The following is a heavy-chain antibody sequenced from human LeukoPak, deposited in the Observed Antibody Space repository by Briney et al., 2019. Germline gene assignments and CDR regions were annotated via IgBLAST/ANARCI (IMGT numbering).Heavy chain of an antibody. CDR1: GFTFSSYA. V-gene: IGHV3-30*04. CDR3: ARDRGPPACSGGSCYSGYYYYGMDV. Sequence: GGSLRLSCAASGFTFSSYAMHWVRQAPGKGLEWVAVISYDGSNKYYADSVKGRFTISRDNSKNTLYLQMNSLRAEDTAVYYCARDRGPPACSGGSCYSGYYYYGMDVWGQGTTVTVSS. CDR2: ISYDGSNK. D-gene: IGHD2-15*01. J-gene: IGHJ6*02.